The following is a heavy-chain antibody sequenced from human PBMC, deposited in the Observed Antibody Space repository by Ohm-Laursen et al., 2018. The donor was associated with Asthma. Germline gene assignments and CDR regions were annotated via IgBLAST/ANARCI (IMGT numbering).Heavy chain of an antibody. CDR1: KFTFSNYA. D-gene: IGHD1-1*01. V-gene: IGHV3-23*01. Sequence: SLRLSCAASKFTFSNYAMNWVRQPPGKGLEWVSEISSTGGSTDYADSVKGRFTISRDNSKNTIYLQMNSLRAEDTAVYYCAISLTTPGAFDIWGQGTMITVSS. CDR2: ISSTGGST. CDR3: AISLTTPGAFDI. J-gene: IGHJ3*02.